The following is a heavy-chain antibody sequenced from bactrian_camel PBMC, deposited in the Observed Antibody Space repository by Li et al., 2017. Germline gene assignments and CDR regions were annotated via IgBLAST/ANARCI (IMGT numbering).Heavy chain of an antibody. CDR2: ITKDAGRT. Sequence: VQLVESGGGSVQPGGSLRLSCAASGFTFSSYDMSWVRQAPGKGLEWVSRITKDAGRTYYADSVKGRLTISRDNAKNTVYLQMNSLKREDTAVYYCVRRFWNSDYSFGYWGRGTQVTVS. J-gene: IGHJ6*01. V-gene: IGHV3S40*01. CDR3: VRRFWNSDYSFGY. CDR1: GFTFSSYD. D-gene: IGHD4*01.